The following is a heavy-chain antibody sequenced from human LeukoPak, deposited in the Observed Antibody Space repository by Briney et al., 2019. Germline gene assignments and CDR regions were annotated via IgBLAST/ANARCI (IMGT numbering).Heavy chain of an antibody. V-gene: IGHV1-46*01. CDR2: INPSGGGT. CDR3: ARDNSRNSNDY. D-gene: IGHD1-20*01. J-gene: IGHJ4*02. CDR1: GYTFTSYY. Sequence: ASVKVSCTASGYTFTSYYMHWVRQAPAQGLEWMGIINPSGGGTNYAQNFQGRVPMTRDTSTSTVYMELSSLRSEDTAMYYCARDNSRNSNDYWGQGPLVTVSS.